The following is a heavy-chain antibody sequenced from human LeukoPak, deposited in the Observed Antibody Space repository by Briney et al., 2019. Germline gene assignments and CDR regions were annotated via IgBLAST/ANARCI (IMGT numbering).Heavy chain of an antibody. CDR2: ISNSGSHI. Sequence: PGGSLRLSCTASGFTFSSYNMNWVRQVPGKGLEWVSFISNSGSHIYYADSVKGRFTISRDNAKNSLYLQMNSLRAEDTAVYYCAREGNSGYDYFDYWGQGTLVTVSS. D-gene: IGHD5-12*01. CDR3: AREGNSGYDYFDY. J-gene: IGHJ4*02. V-gene: IGHV3-21*01. CDR1: GFTFSSYN.